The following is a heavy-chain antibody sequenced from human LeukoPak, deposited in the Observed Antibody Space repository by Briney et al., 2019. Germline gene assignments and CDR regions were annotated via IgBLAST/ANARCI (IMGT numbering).Heavy chain of an antibody. V-gene: IGHV4-59*01. Sequence: SETLSLTCTVSGGSLSSYFWSWIRLPPGKGLEWIGYIYYSGSTNYNPSLKSRVTISVDTSKNQFSLKLSSVTAADTAVYYCARRIAAAGTSGDYYGMDVWGQGTTVTVSS. CDR1: GGSLSSYF. J-gene: IGHJ6*02. CDR2: IYYSGST. D-gene: IGHD6-13*01. CDR3: ARRIAAAGTSGDYYGMDV.